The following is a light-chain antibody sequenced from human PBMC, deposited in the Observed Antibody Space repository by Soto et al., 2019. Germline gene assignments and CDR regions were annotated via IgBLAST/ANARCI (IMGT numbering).Light chain of an antibody. CDR1: QSVSRY. Sequence: EIVLTQSPAILSLSPGERAPLSCRASQSVSRYLAWYQQKPGQAPRLLIYDASNTATGIPARFSGSGSGTDFTLTISSLEPEDSAVYYCQQRNNWPPYTFGQGTRLEIK. CDR2: DAS. J-gene: IGKJ5*01. CDR3: QQRNNWPPYT. V-gene: IGKV3-11*01.